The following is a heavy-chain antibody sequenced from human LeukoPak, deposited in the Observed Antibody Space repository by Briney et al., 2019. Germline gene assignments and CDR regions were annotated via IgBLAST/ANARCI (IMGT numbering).Heavy chain of an antibody. J-gene: IGHJ4*02. CDR1: GYTFTGYY. Sequence: ASVKVSCKASGYTFTGYYMHWVRQAPGQGLEWMGRINPSSGGTNYAQKFQGRVTMTRDTSISTAYMELSRLRSHDTAVYYCARAGGPTVTKYYFDYWGQGTLVTVSS. CDR3: ARAGGPTVTKYYFDY. CDR2: INPSSGGT. D-gene: IGHD4-17*01. V-gene: IGHV1-2*06.